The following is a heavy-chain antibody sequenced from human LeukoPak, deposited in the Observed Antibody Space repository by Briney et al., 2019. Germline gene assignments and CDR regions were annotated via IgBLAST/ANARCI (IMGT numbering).Heavy chain of an antibody. V-gene: IGHV3-23*01. D-gene: IGHD5-24*01. Sequence: GGSLRLSCAVSGFTFTSYPMSWVRQAPGKGLEWVSGISNSKGISDYYADSVKGRFTISGDNSKNTLYLQMDSLRAEDTAVYYCVKRRDAYPIRGTFDSWGQGALVTVSS. CDR1: GFTFTSYP. J-gene: IGHJ4*02. CDR2: ISNSKGISD. CDR3: VKRRDAYPIRGTFDS.